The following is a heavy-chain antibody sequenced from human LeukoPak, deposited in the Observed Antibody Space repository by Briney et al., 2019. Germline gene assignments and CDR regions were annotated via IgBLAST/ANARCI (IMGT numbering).Heavy chain of an antibody. CDR3: ARDRGVDGSYYHLDY. Sequence: SETLSLTCTVPGGSISSYYWSSVRQPPGKGLEWVGYIYYSGSTNYNPSLKSRVTISVDTSKNQFSLKLSSVTAADAAVYYCARDRGVDGSYYHLDYWGQGTLVTGSS. J-gene: IGHJ4*02. V-gene: IGHV4-59*01. D-gene: IGHD1-26*01. CDR2: IYYSGST. CDR1: GGSISSYY.